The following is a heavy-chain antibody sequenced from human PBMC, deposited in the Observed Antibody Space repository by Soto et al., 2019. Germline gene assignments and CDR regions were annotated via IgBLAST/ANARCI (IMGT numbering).Heavy chain of an antibody. D-gene: IGHD6-6*01. V-gene: IGHV1-18*01. CDR3: ARVRQLVGYFYYYMDV. J-gene: IGHJ6*03. Sequence: QVQLLQSGAEVKKPGASVKVSCKASGYTFTNYGITWVRQAPGQGLEWMGGISAYNGNTNYTQRLQGRVTMPADRSTSTACMELRGLGSDDTAVYYWARVRQLVGYFYYYMDVWGKGTTVTVSS. CDR2: ISAYNGNT. CDR1: GYTFTNYG.